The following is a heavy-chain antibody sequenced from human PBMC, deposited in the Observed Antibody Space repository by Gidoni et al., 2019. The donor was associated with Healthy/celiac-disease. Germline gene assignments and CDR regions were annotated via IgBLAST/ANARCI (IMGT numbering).Heavy chain of an antibody. V-gene: IGHV3-64D*06. J-gene: IGHJ4*02. CDR3: VKGGEWELYDPLFDY. D-gene: IGHD1-26*01. Sequence: RFTISRDNSKNTLYLQMSSLRAEDTAVYYCVKGGEWELYDPLFDYWGQGTLVTVSS.